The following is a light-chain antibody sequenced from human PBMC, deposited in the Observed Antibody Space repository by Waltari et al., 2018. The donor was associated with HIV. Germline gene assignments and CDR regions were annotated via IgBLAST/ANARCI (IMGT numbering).Light chain of an antibody. CDR2: GAS. V-gene: IGKV3-20*01. Sequence: EIVLTQSPGTLSLSPGDSATLSCRASQSVGSAYLAWYQQKPGRAPRLLIYGASNRAAGIPDRFSGSGSGTDFTLTINRLEPEDFAVYYCHQHGDSPPFTFGPGTKVDIK. J-gene: IGKJ3*01. CDR3: HQHGDSPPFT. CDR1: QSVGSAY.